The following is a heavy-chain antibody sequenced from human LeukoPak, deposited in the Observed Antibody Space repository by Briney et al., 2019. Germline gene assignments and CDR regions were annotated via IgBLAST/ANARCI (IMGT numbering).Heavy chain of an antibody. CDR2: ISWDGGST. CDR3: AKDIDYYDSSAPGDY. J-gene: IGHJ4*02. D-gene: IGHD3-22*01. V-gene: IGHV3-43D*03. Sequence: GGSLRLSCAASGFTFDDYAMHWVRQAPGKGLGWVSLISWDGGSTYYADSVKGRFTISRDNSKNSLYLQMNSLRAEDTALYYCAKDIDYYDSSAPGDYWGQGTLVTVSS. CDR1: GFTFDDYA.